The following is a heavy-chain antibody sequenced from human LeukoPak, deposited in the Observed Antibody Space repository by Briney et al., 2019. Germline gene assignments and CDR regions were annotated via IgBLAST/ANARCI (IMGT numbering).Heavy chain of an antibody. D-gene: IGHD3-22*01. CDR3: ARKKFGYYDRGDDAFDI. CDR2: ISSSSSYI. V-gene: IGHV3-21*01. CDR1: GFTFSSYS. Sequence: PGGSLRLSCAASGFTFSSYSMNWVRQAPGKGLEWVSSISSSSSYIYYADSVKGRFTISRDNAKNSLYLQMNSLRAEDTAVYYCARKKFGYYDRGDDAFDIWGQGTMVTVSS. J-gene: IGHJ3*02.